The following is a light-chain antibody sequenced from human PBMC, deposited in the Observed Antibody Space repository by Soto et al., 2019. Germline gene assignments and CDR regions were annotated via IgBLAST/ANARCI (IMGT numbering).Light chain of an antibody. V-gene: IGKV3D-20*01. CDR2: DTS. CDR3: QQYGSSPVT. Sequence: EIVLTQSPATLSLSPGERVILSCGASQSVSSYLAWYQQKSGLAPRLRIYDTSSRSTGIQDRFSGSGSGTDFTLTISRLEPEDFAVYYCQQYGSSPVTFGQGTKLEIK. CDR1: QSVSSY. J-gene: IGKJ2*01.